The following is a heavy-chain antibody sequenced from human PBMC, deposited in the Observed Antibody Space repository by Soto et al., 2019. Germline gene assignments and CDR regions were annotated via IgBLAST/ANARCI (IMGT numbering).Heavy chain of an antibody. CDR1: GGSISSYY. Sequence: SETLSLTCTVSGGSISSYYWSWIRQPPGKGLEWIGYIYYSGSTNYNPSLKSRVTISVDTSKNQFSLKLSSVTAADTAVYYCARRGIFGVVMNFDYWGQGTLVTVSS. CDR2: IYYSGST. D-gene: IGHD3-3*01. CDR3: ARRGIFGVVMNFDY. J-gene: IGHJ4*02. V-gene: IGHV4-59*08.